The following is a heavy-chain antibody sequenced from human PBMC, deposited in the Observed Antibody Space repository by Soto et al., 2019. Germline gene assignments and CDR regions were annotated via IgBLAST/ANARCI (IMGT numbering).Heavy chain of an antibody. CDR2: INLRGGTT. CDR3: ARGPDDSDVPRWDH. CDR1: GYNFNQYY. D-gene: IGHD4-17*01. J-gene: IGHJ4*02. V-gene: IGHV1-46*02. Sequence: QVQLMQSGPEVRKPGASVRLSCATSGYNFNQYYIHWVRQAPGQGLEWMGIINLRGGTTEYAHKFRGRVTVTGETSTRTAYMELSSLRSEDTAVYFCARGPDDSDVPRWDHWGQGTLITVSS.